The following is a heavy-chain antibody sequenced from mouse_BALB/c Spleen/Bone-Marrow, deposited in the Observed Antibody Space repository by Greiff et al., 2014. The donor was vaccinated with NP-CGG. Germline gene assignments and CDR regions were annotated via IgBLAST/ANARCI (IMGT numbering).Heavy chain of an antibody. V-gene: IGHV1-80*01. CDR2: IYPGDGDT. Sequence: QVQLQQSGAELVRPGSSVKISCKASGYAFSSYWMNWVKQRPGQGLEWIGQIYPGDGDTNYSGKFKGKATLTADKSSSTAYMQLSSLTSEDSAVYFCAREGYDYDWFAYWGQGTLATVSA. CDR1: GYAFSSYW. J-gene: IGHJ3*01. CDR3: AREGYDYDWFAY. D-gene: IGHD2-4*01.